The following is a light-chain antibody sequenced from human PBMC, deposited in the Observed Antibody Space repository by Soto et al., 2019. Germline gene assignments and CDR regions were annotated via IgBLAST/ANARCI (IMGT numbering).Light chain of an antibody. CDR2: DVS. V-gene: IGLV2-11*01. Sequence: QSALTQPRSVSGSPGQSVTISCTGTSSDVGGYNYVSWYQQYPGKAPKLIIYDVSKRLSGVPDRFSGSKSGNTASLTISGLQAEDEADYYCCSFAGSVVFGGGTKLTVL. CDR3: CSFAGSVV. CDR1: SSDVGGYNY. J-gene: IGLJ2*01.